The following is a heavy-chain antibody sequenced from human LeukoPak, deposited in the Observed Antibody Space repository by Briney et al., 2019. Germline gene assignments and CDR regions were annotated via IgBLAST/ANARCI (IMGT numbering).Heavy chain of an antibody. CDR2: LSGSGGST. CDR3: ARHLYQYFFSSGGHQDCYFDY. Sequence: PGGSLRLSCAASGFTFSSYAMSWVRQAPGKGLEWVSGLSGSGGSTYYADSVKGRFTISRDNSKNTLFLQMNSLRAEDTAVYYCARHLYQYFFSSGGHQDCYFDYWGQGTLVTVSS. J-gene: IGHJ4*02. D-gene: IGHD3-10*01. CDR1: GFTFSSYA. V-gene: IGHV3-23*01.